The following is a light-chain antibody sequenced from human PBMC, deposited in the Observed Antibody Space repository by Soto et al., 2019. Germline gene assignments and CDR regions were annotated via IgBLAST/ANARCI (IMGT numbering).Light chain of an antibody. Sequence: QSALTQPRSVSGSPGQSVTISCTGTSSDVGTYNYVSWYQQHPGKAPKLMIYDVSQRPSGVPDRFSGSKSCNTASLTISGLQAEDESDYYCCSYAGKYSTVFGGGTKVTVL. CDR2: DVS. CDR3: CSYAGKYSTV. V-gene: IGLV2-11*01. CDR1: SSDVGTYNY. J-gene: IGLJ2*01.